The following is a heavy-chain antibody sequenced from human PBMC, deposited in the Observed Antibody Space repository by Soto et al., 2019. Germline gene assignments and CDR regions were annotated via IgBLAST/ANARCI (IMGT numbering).Heavy chain of an antibody. D-gene: IGHD3-10*01. J-gene: IGHJ6*02. CDR1: GGSISSYY. CDR2: IYYSGST. CDR3: ARDRVTMVRGVLHYGMDV. V-gene: IGHV4-59*01. Sequence: SETLSLTCTVSGGSISSYYWSWIRQPPGKGLEWIGYIYYSGSTNYNPSLKSRVTISVDTSKNQFSLRLSSVTAADTAVYYCARDRVTMVRGVLHYGMDVWGQGTTVTVSS.